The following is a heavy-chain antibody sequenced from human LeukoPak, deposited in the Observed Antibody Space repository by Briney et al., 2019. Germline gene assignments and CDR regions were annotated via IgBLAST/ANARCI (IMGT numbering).Heavy chain of an antibody. CDR1: GYIFTSYW. CDR2: IYFGDSDT. V-gene: IGHV5-51*01. D-gene: IGHD4-23*01. CDR3: ARQADYGGNSVFGY. Sequence: GESLKISCKGSGYIFTSYWITWVRQMPGKGLEWMGIIYFGDSDTRYSPSFQGQVIISADKSISTAYLQWSSLKASDTAMYYCARQADYGGNSVFGYWGQGTLVTVSS. J-gene: IGHJ4*02.